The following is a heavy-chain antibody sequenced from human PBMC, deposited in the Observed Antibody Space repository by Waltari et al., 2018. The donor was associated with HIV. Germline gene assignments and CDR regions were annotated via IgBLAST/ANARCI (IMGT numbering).Heavy chain of an antibody. CDR1: GFTFNPYD. V-gene: IGHV3-13*04. CDR2: IGAAGDT. Sequence: EVHLVESGGGLIQPGGSLRLSCEASGFTFNPYDMHWVRQAAGEGLQWVSAIGAAGDTYYSDSVKGRFTISRENAKNSLFLQMNSLRAGDTAVYFCVRVRDSSSGWYIFDYWGQGALVTVSS. J-gene: IGHJ4*02. D-gene: IGHD6-19*01. CDR3: VRVRDSSSGWYIFDY.